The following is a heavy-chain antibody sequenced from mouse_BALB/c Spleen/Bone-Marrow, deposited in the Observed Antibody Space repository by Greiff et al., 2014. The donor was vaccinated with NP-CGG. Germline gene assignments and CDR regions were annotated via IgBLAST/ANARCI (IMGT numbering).Heavy chain of an antibody. J-gene: IGHJ4*01. V-gene: IGHV10-3*01. CDR2: IRTKSKNYAT. Sequence: EVQLVESGGGLVQPKGSLKLSCAASGFDFKTYSMQWVRQAPGKGLKWVARIRTKSKNYATYYADSAKDRFTISRDDSQSMLYLQMNNLKTEDTAMYYCVREADPFAMDYWGQGTSVTVSS. CDR3: VREADPFAMDY. CDR1: GFDFKTYS.